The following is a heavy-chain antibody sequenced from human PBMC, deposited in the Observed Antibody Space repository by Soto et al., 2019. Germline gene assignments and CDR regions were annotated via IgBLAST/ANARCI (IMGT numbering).Heavy chain of an antibody. D-gene: IGHD2-8*02. CDR3: ARGGGVYYFDY. CDR1: GGSISSYY. Sequence: SETLSLTCTVSGGSISSYYWSWIRPPPGKGLEWIGYIYYSGITDYNPSLKSRVTISVDTSKSQFSLKLSSVTAADTAVYYCARGGGVYYFDYWGQGTLVTVSS. V-gene: IGHV4-59*01. J-gene: IGHJ4*02. CDR2: IYYSGIT.